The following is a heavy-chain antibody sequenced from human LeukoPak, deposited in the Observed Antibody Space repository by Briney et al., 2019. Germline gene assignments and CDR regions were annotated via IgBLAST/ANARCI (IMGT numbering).Heavy chain of an antibody. J-gene: IGHJ5*02. V-gene: IGHV4-31*03. CDR2: IYYSGSA. CDR1: GGSISSGGYY. CDR3: ARGGGYCSRTSCYFRWFDP. Sequence: SETLSLTCTVSGGSISSGGYYWSWIRQHPGKGLEWIGYIYYSGSAYYNPSLKSRVTISVDTSKNQFSLKLSSVTAADTAVYYCARGGGYCSRTSCYFRWFDPWGQGTLVTVSS. D-gene: IGHD2-2*01.